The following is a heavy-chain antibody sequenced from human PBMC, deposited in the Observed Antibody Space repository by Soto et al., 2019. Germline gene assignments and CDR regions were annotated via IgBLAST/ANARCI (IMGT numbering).Heavy chain of an antibody. CDR2: INHSGST. CDR1: GGSFSGYY. Sequence: QVQLQQWGAGLLKPSETLSLTCAVYGGSFSGYYWSWIRQPPGTGLEWIGEINHSGSTNYNPSLKSRVTISVDTSKNQFSLKLSSVTAADTAVYYCARGPMDARDYYYYMDVWGKGTTVTVS. V-gene: IGHV4-34*01. D-gene: IGHD2-2*03. CDR3: ARGPMDARDYYYYMDV. J-gene: IGHJ6*03.